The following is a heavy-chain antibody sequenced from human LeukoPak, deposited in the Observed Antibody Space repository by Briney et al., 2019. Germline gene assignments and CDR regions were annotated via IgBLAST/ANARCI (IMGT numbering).Heavy chain of an antibody. CDR1: GGTFSSYA. D-gene: IGHD6-13*01. CDR3: AKNQQLVEYNWFDP. Sequence: SCKASGGTFSSYAMSWVRQAPGKGLEWVSAIGGSGGSTYYADSVKGRFTISRDNSKNTLYLQMNSLRAEDTAVYYCAKNQQLVEYNWFDPWGQGTLVTVSS. V-gene: IGHV3-23*01. J-gene: IGHJ5*02. CDR2: IGGSGGST.